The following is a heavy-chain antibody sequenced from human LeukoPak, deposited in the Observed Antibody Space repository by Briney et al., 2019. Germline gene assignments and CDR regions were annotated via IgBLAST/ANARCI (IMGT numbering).Heavy chain of an antibody. J-gene: IGHJ4*02. Sequence: GASVKVSCKASGYTFTSYYMHWVRQAPGQGLEWMGIINPSGGGTSHAQKFQGRVTMTRDTSTSTVYMELSSLRSEDTAVYYCARDLYCSGGSCSTRGLDYWGQGTLVTVSS. CDR2: INPSGGGT. V-gene: IGHV1-46*01. D-gene: IGHD2-15*01. CDR3: ARDLYCSGGSCSTRGLDY. CDR1: GYTFTSYY.